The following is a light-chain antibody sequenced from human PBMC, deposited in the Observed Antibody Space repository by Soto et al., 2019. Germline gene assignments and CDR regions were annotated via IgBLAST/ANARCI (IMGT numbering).Light chain of an antibody. CDR2: DAS. J-gene: IGKJ1*01. Sequence: AIRMTQSPSSLSASPGDRVTITCRASQGISSYLAWYQQKPGKAPKLLIYDASSLESGVPSRFSGSGSGTEFTLTISSLQPDDFATYYCQQYNSYRTFGQGTKVDIK. CDR1: QGISSY. V-gene: IGKV1-8*01. CDR3: QQYNSYRT.